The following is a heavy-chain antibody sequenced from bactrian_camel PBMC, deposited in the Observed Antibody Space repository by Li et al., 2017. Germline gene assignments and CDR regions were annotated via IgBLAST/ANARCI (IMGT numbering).Heavy chain of an antibody. D-gene: IGHD8*01. CDR3: AALTSDGRCSLRSDFQY. Sequence: VQLVESGGGSVQAGGSLRLSCGYTYDGGDMAWFRQAPGMEREGVAAISSAGSADYADSVKGRFTISHDMGKNTLYLQMNSLILEDTSMYYCAALTSDGRCSLRSDFQYWGQGTQVTVS. CDR1: YTYDGGD. V-gene: IGHV3S55*01. CDR2: ISSAGSA. J-gene: IGHJ4*01.